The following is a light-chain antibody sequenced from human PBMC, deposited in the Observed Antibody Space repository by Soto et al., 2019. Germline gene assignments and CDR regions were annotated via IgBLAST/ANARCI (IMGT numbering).Light chain of an antibody. CDR1: ETVGTNY. Sequence: EVVLTQTPDSLSWSPGDTVTLSCRASETVGTNYLTWYHQKPGQSPRLVMYATHKRATGIPDRFSGSGSGTDFSLTIRRLEPEDFGFYYCQQYDASLSITFGPGTRLEIK. V-gene: IGKV3-20*01. CDR3: QQYDASLSIT. J-gene: IGKJ5*01. CDR2: ATH.